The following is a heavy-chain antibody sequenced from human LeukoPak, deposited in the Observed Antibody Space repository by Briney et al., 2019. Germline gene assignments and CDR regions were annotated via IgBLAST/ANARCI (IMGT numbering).Heavy chain of an antibody. J-gene: IGHJ6*04. CDR2: ISASGTLT. Sequence: PGGSLRLSCAASGFSFSSYEMNWVRQAPGKGLEWISYISASGTLTHYADSVGGRFTISRDNAKNSLYLQMLSLRGEDTAVYYCARDGTPVYSSGWVYMDVWGKGTTVTISS. V-gene: IGHV3-48*03. D-gene: IGHD6-25*01. CDR1: GFSFSSYE. CDR3: ARDGTPVYSSGWVYMDV.